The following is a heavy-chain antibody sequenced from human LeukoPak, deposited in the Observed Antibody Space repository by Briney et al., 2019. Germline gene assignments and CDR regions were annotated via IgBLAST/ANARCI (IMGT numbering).Heavy chain of an antibody. CDR1: GGSFSGYS. Sequence: PSQTLSLTCAVYGGSFSGYSWSWIRQPPGKGLEWIGEINPSGATSHNPSLMSRVSMSIDTSKNQISLRVSSVTAADTAVYYCARVGYSFSINDWSRTGLGAYPTKYYYMDVWGKGTTVTVSS. J-gene: IGHJ6*03. D-gene: IGHD5-18*01. V-gene: IGHV4-34*01. CDR3: ARVGYSFSINDWSRTGLGAYPTKYYYMDV. CDR2: INPSGAT.